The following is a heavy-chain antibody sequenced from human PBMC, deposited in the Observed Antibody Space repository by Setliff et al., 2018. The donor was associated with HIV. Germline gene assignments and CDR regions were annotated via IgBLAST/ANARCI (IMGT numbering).Heavy chain of an antibody. CDR1: GDIFSKYT. Sequence: SVKVSCKASGDIFSKYTFSWVRQAPGQGLEWVGRIIPMLGTPNYAQKFQGRVTITADISTGIGYMELSSLRSEDTAVYFCGVGLIAAFVGYWGQGALVTVSS. CDR2: IIPMLGTP. CDR3: GVGLIAAFVGY. V-gene: IGHV1-69*08. J-gene: IGHJ4*02. D-gene: IGHD2-15*01.